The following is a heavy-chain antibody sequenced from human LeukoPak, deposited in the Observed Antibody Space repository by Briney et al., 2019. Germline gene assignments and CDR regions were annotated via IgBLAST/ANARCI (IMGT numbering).Heavy chain of an antibody. V-gene: IGHV1-2*02. J-gene: IGHJ3*02. CDR3: AREATTVTTDAFDI. D-gene: IGHD4-17*01. CDR2: INPNSGGT. Sequence: ASVNVSCKASGYTFTGYYMHWVRQAPGQGLEWMGWINPNSGGTNYAQKFQGRVTMTRDTSISTADMELNRLRSDDTAVYYCAREATTVTTDAFDIWGPGTMVTVSS. CDR1: GYTFTGYY.